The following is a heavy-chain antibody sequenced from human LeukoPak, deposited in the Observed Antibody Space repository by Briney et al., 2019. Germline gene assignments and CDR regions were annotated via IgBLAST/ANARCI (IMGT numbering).Heavy chain of an antibody. CDR3: AADLSDPRRGASYLDS. CDR2: ISGSGGST. CDR1: GFTFSSYA. Sequence: PGGSLRLSCAASGFTFSSYAMSWVRQAPGKGLEWVSAISGSGGSTYYADSVKGRFTISRDNSKNTLYLQMNSLRAEDTAVYYCAADLSDPRRGASYLDSWGQGTLVTVSS. D-gene: IGHD1-1*01. J-gene: IGHJ4*02. V-gene: IGHV3-23*01.